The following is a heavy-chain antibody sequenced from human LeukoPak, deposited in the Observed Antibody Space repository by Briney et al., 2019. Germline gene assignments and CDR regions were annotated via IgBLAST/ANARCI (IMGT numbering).Heavy chain of an antibody. D-gene: IGHD3-16*01. CDR3: ARALPYYDYVWGSYFRFDP. CDR1: GYTFTSYG. CDR2: ISAYNGNT. J-gene: IGHJ5*02. Sequence: ASVKVFCKASGYTFTSYGISWVRQAPGQGLEWMGWISAYNGNTNYAQKLQGRVTMTTDTSTSTAYMALRSLSSDDTAVYYCARALPYYDYVWGSYFRFDPWGQGTLVTVSS. V-gene: IGHV1-18*01.